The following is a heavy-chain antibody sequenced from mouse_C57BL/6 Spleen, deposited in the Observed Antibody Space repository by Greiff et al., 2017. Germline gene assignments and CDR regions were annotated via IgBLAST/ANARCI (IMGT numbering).Heavy chain of an antibody. J-gene: IGHJ3*01. CDR1: YTFTDYYM. V-gene: IGHV1-83*01. Sequence: VQLQQSGPELVKPGASVKMSCKASGYTFTDYYMHWVKQKPGKGLEWIGEIYPGSGNTYYNEKFKGKATLTADTSSSTAYMQLSSLTSEDSAVYFCASSLCPPWFACWGQGTLVTVSA. CDR2: YPGSGNTY. CDR3: SSLCPPWFAC.